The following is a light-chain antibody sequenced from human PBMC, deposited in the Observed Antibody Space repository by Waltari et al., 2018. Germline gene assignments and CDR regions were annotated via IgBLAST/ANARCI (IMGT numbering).Light chain of an antibody. CDR1: NHDIGSYNL. CDR2: EVN. J-gene: IGLJ2*01. Sequence: QSALTQPASVSGPPGQPITISCTGTNHDIGSYNLASWYQQHPGKAPKVIIFEVNKRPSGVSNHFSGSKSGNTASLTVSGLHPEDEADYYCCSYAGTPRVVFGGGTKLTVL. V-gene: IGLV2-23*02. CDR3: CSYAGTPRVV.